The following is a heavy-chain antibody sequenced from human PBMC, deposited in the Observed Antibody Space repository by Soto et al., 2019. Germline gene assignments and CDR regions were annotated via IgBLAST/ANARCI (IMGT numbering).Heavy chain of an antibody. CDR3: ARGVENIVVVLDVFGYYGMDV. CDR1: GYSFTSYA. D-gene: IGHD2-2*01. Sequence: RASVKVSCKASGYSFTSYAIYWVRQAPGQRLEWMGWINAGNGNTKYSQKLQGRVTFTGDTSASTAHMELSGLRSEDTAVYFCARGVENIVVVLDVFGYYGMDVWGQGTTVTVSS. CDR2: INAGNGNT. J-gene: IGHJ6*02. V-gene: IGHV1-3*01.